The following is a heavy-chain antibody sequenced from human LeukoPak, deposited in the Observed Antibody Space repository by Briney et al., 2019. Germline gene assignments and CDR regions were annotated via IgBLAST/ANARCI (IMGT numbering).Heavy chain of an antibody. Sequence: GGSLRLSCAASGFTFSSYGMHWVRQAPGKGLEWVAVISYDGSNKYYADSVKGRFTFSRDNSKNTLYLQMNSLRAEDTAVYYCAKEYCSNSVCHSLDYWGQGTLVTVSS. V-gene: IGHV3-30*18. D-gene: IGHD2-8*01. CDR2: ISYDGSNK. CDR3: AKEYCSNSVCHSLDY. J-gene: IGHJ4*02. CDR1: GFTFSSYG.